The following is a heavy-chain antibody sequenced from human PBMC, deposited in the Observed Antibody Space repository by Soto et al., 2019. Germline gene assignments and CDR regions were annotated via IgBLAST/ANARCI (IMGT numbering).Heavy chain of an antibody. CDR3: AKGVATAVPALDY. D-gene: IGHD2-21*02. CDR1: GVSFDDFV. V-gene: IGHV3-9*01. J-gene: IGHJ4*02. CDR2: VSWNSAAK. Sequence: SLRLSCVASGVSFDDFVMNWVRQRPGKGLEWVSSVSWNSAAKLYADSVKGRFAISRDSAKKSVYLQMNSLRPDDTAFYYCAKGVATAVPALDYWGQGTLVTVSS.